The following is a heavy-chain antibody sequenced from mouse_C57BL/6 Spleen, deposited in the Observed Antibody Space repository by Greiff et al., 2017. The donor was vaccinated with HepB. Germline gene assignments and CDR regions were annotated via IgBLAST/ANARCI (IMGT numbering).Heavy chain of an antibody. Sequence: DVMLVESGGGLVQPGESLKLSCESNEYEFPSHDMSWVRKTPEKRLELVAAINSDGGSTYYPDTMERRFIISRDNTKKTLYLKMSSLRSEDTALYYCARQGGGWAWFAYWGQGTLVTVSA. J-gene: IGHJ3*01. D-gene: IGHD3-3*01. CDR2: INSDGGST. CDR1: EYEFPSHD. CDR3: ARQGGGWAWFAY. V-gene: IGHV5-2*01.